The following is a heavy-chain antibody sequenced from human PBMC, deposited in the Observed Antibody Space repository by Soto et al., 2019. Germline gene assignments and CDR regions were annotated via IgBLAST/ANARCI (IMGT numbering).Heavy chain of an antibody. Sequence: WTWLRQYPRSGLEWIGYFHFSGSTKYNPSLESRLTISADTSKNQISLTLGSVTAADTAVYYCARASGYSYGYDDFFDNWGQGTLANVSS. D-gene: IGHD5-18*01. CDR2: FHFSGST. V-gene: IGHV4-59*01. CDR3: ARASGYSYGYDDFFDN. J-gene: IGHJ4*01.